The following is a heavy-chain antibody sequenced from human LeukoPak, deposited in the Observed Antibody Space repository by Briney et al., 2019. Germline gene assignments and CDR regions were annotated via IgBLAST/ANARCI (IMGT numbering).Heavy chain of an antibody. CDR2: TYYRSKWYN. CDR3: ARAPGYCSSTSCYEMASFGYYYYMDV. D-gene: IGHD2-2*01. J-gene: IGHJ6*03. Sequence: SQTLSLTCAIFGDSVSSNSAAWNWIRQSPSRGLEWLGRTYYRSKWYNDYAVSVKSRITINPDTSKNQFSLQLNSVTPEDTAVYYCARAPGYCSSTSCYEMASFGYYYYMDVWGKGTTVTVSS. CDR1: GDSVSSNSAA. V-gene: IGHV6-1*01.